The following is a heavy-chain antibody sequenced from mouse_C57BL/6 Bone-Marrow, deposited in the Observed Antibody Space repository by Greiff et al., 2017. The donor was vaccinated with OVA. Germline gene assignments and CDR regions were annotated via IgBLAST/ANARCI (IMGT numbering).Heavy chain of an antibody. CDR3: ARNYDGYDFAY. Sequence: QVQLQQSGPGLVQPSQCLSITCTVSGFSFTSYGVHWVRQSPGKGLEWLGVIRRGGGRAYNAAFISRLSISKDTTTSKVYFKMNSLQADETDIYSSARNYDGYDFAYWGQGTLVTVSA. CDR1: GFSFTSYG. V-gene: IGHV2-2*01. J-gene: IGHJ3*01. D-gene: IGHD2-3*01. CDR2: IRRGGGR.